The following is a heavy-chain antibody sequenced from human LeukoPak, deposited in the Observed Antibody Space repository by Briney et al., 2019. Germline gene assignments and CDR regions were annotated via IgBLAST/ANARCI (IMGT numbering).Heavy chain of an antibody. D-gene: IGHD3-3*01. Sequence: PSETLSLTCTVSGGSISSYYWSWIRQPPGKGLEWIGEINHSGSTNYNPSLKSRVTISVDTSKNQFSLKLSSVTAADTAVYYCARSGGLYYDFWSGYFDYWGQGTLVTVSS. CDR2: INHSGST. CDR1: GGSISSYY. V-gene: IGHV4-34*01. CDR3: ARSGGLYYDFWSGYFDY. J-gene: IGHJ4*02.